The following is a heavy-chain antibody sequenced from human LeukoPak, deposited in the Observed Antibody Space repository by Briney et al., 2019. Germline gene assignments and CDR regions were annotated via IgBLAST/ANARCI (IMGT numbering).Heavy chain of an antibody. V-gene: IGHV3-9*01. CDR3: AKALHTLMDAFDM. J-gene: IGHJ3*02. Sequence: AGGSLRLSCAASGFTFDDYAMHWVRQAPGKGLEWVSGISWNSGTIGYADSVKGRFTISRDNAKNSLYLQMNSLRAEDTALYYCAKALHTLMDAFDMWGQGTKVTVSS. CDR1: GFTFDDYA. CDR2: ISWNSGTI. D-gene: IGHD2-15*01.